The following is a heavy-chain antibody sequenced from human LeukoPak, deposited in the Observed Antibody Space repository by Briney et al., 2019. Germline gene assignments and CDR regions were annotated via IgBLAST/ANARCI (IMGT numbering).Heavy chain of an antibody. V-gene: IGHV4-30-2*01. Sequence: SETLSLTCAVSGGSISSGGYSWSWIRQPPGKGLEWIGYIYHSGSTYYNPSLKSRVTISVDTSKNQFSLKLSSVTAADTAVYYCATQWESDAFDIWGQGTMVTVSS. CDR1: GGSISSGGYS. D-gene: IGHD1-26*01. CDR2: IYHSGST. CDR3: ATQWESDAFDI. J-gene: IGHJ3*02.